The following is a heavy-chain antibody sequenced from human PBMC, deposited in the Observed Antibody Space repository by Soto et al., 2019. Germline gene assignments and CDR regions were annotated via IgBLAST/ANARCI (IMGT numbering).Heavy chain of an antibody. CDR2: IKQDGSEK. J-gene: IGHJ6*02. CDR3: ARDKVITFGGVIVTYYYYGMDV. V-gene: IGHV3-7*01. D-gene: IGHD3-16*02. CDR1: GFTFSSYW. Sequence: GSLLLSGSASGFTFSSYWMSWVRQAPGKGLEWVANIKQDGSEKYYVDSVKGRFTISRDNAKNSLYLQMNSLRAEDTAVYYCARDKVITFGGVIVTYYYYGMDVWGQGTTVTV.